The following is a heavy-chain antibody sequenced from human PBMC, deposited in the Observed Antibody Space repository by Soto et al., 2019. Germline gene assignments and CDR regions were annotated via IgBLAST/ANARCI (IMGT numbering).Heavy chain of an antibody. CDR3: AREQYQLPLYYYYGMDV. CDR1: GFTVSSNY. D-gene: IGHD2-2*01. CDR2: IYSGGST. Sequence: GGSLRLSCAASGFTVSSNYMSWVRQAPGKGLEWVSVIYSGGSTYYADSVKGRFTISRDNSKNTLYLQMNSLRAEGTAVYYCAREQYQLPLYYYYGMDVWGQGTTVTVSS. V-gene: IGHV3-53*01. J-gene: IGHJ6*02.